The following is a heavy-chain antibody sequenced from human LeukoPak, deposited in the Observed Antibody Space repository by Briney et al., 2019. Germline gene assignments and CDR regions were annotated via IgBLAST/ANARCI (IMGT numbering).Heavy chain of an antibody. D-gene: IGHD3-3*01. V-gene: IGHV4-59*01. CDR2: IYYSGST. Sequence: SETLSLTCTVSGGSISSYYWSWIRQPPGKGLEWIGYIYYSGSTNYNPSLKSRVTISVDTSKNQFSLKLSSVTAADTAVYYCARSGGPRLRFLVEYYFDYWGQGTLSPSPQ. CDR3: ARSGGPRLRFLVEYYFDY. J-gene: IGHJ4*02. CDR1: GGSISSYY.